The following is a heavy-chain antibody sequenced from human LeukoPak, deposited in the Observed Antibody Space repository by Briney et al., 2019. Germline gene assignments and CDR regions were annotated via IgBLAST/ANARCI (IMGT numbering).Heavy chain of an antibody. J-gene: IGHJ4*02. Sequence: PLETLSLTCTVSGGSISSSSYYWGWIRQPPGKGLERIGSIYYSGSTYYNPSLKSRVTISVDTSKNQFSLNLSSVTAADTAVYYCARLYYDSSGYYQICYFDYWGQGTLVTVSS. V-gene: IGHV4-39*01. CDR3: ARLYYDSSGYYQICYFDY. CDR1: GGSISSSSYY. CDR2: IYYSGST. D-gene: IGHD3-22*01.